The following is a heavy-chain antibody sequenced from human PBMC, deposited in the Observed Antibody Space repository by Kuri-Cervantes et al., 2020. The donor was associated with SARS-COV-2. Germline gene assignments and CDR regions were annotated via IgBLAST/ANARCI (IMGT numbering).Heavy chain of an antibody. V-gene: IGHV3-15*01. Sequence: GGSLRLSCAASIFSFNNTWMSWVRQAPGKGLEWVGRIKKKSDGGTTDYAAPVKGRFSISRGDSQNIVYLQMNSLKTEDTAVYYCTTDRRYDFFFWGQGTLVTVSS. CDR3: TTDRRYDFFF. D-gene: IGHD3-3*01. CDR1: IFSFNNTW. J-gene: IGHJ4*02. CDR2: IKKKSDGGTT.